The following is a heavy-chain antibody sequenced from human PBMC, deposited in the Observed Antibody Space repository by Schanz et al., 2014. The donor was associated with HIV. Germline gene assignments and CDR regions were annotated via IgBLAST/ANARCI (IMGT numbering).Heavy chain of an antibody. D-gene: IGHD3-22*01. Sequence: QVQLVQSGAEVKKPGSSVKVSCKASGGTFSSYSISWVRQAPGQGLEWMGGIIPIFNTANYAQKFQGRVTITADKSTNTAYMELSSLRSEDTAVYYCASDLNTPEIVVLLDYWGQGTLVTVSS. CDR1: GGTFSSYS. CDR3: ASDLNTPEIVVLLDY. V-gene: IGHV1-69*06. CDR2: IIPIFNTA. J-gene: IGHJ4*02.